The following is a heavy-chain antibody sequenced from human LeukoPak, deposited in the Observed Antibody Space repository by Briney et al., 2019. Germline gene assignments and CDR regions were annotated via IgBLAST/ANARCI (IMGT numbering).Heavy chain of an antibody. CDR2: IYYSGST. J-gene: IGHJ4*02. Sequence: SETLSLTCTVSGGSISSYYWSWIRQPPGKGLEWIGYIYYSGSTNYNPSLKSRVTISVDTSKNQFSLKLSSVTAADTAVYYCARADASMLRLYWGQGTLVTVSS. V-gene: IGHV4-59*01. D-gene: IGHD2/OR15-2a*01. CDR1: GGSISSYY. CDR3: ARADASMLRLY.